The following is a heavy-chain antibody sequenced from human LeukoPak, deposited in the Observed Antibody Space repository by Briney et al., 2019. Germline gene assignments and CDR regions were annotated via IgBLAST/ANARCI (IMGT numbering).Heavy chain of an antibody. Sequence: PSETLSLTCTVSGGPISSYQWSWIRQPPGKGLAWIGYIYYTGSTNYNPSLKSRVTISLDTSKNQFSLKLSSVTAADTAVYYCARRTTVTPNWFDPWGQGTLVTVSS. V-gene: IGHV4-59*08. D-gene: IGHD4-17*01. CDR3: ARRTTVTPNWFDP. J-gene: IGHJ5*02. CDR2: IYYTGST. CDR1: GGPISSYQ.